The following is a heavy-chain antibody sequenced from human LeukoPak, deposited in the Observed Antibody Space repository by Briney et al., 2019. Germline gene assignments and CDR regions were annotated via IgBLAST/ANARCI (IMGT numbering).Heavy chain of an antibody. CDR2: IYYSGST. J-gene: IGHJ4*02. Sequence: KPSETLSLTCTVSGGSISSSSYYWGWIRQPPGKGLKWMGSIYYSGSTYYNPSLKSRVTISVDTSKNQFSLKLSSVTAADTAVYYCARQVVVAATSVILYWGQGTLVTVSS. CDR1: GGSISSSSYY. D-gene: IGHD2-15*01. V-gene: IGHV4-39*01. CDR3: ARQVVVAATSVILY.